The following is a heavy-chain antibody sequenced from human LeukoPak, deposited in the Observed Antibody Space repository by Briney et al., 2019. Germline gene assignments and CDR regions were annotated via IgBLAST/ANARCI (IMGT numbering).Heavy chain of an antibody. CDR2: ISGSGGST. V-gene: IGHV3-23*01. CDR3: AKDLRVYDSSGYDFDY. D-gene: IGHD3-22*01. Sequence: GGSLRLSCAASGFTFSSYAMSWVRQAPGKGLEWVSAISGSGGSTYYADSVKGRFTISRDNSKNTLYLQLNSLRAEDTAVYYCAKDLRVYDSSGYDFDYWGQGTLVTVSS. J-gene: IGHJ4*02. CDR1: GFTFSSYA.